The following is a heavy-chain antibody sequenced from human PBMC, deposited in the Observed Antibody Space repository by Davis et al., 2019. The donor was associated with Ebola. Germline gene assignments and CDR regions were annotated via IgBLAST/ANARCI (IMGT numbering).Heavy chain of an antibody. CDR3: ARGRRYYDSSGYYYPSFDY. D-gene: IGHD3-22*01. CDR1: GGSISSGDYY. CDR2: IYYSGST. V-gene: IGHV4-30-4*01. J-gene: IGHJ4*02. Sequence: MPSETLSLTCTVSGGSISSGDYYWSWIRQPPGKGLEWIGYIYYSGSTYYNPSLKSRVTISVDTSKNQFSLKLSSVTAADTAVYYCARGRRYYDSSGYYYPSFDYWGQGTLVTVSS.